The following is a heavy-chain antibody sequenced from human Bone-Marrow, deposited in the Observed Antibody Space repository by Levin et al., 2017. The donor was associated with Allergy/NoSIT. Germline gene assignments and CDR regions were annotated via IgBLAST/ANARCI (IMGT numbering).Heavy chain of an antibody. V-gene: IGHV4-59*08. J-gene: IGHJ2*01. CDR3: ARHGRGGYCGGDCYSMNWYLAL. CDR2: INYSGST. D-gene: IGHD2-21*01. CDR1: GGSIYGHY. Sequence: SETLSLTCSVSGGSIYGHYWSWIRQTPGEGLEWIGYINYSGSTKYSPSLKSRVTILVDTSTNQFSLQLSSVTAADTAVYYCARHGRGGYCGGDCYSMNWYLALWGRGTLITVSS.